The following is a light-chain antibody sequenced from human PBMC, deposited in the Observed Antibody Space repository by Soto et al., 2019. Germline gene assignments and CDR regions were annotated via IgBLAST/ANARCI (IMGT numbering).Light chain of an antibody. CDR2: DAT. Sequence: EIVMTQSPATMSLSPGERATLSCRASQSVTTYLVWYQQKPGQAPSLLIYDATNRATGIPARFSASGSGTDFTLTISSLEPEDFAVYYCQQYGSSGTFGQGTKVEIK. V-gene: IGKV3-11*01. CDR1: QSVTTY. CDR3: QQYGSSGT. J-gene: IGKJ1*01.